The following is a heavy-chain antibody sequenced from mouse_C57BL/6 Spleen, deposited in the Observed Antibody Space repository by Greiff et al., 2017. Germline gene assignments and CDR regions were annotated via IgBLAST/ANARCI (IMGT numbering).Heavy chain of an antibody. Sequence: VQLQQSGAELARPGASVKLSCKASGYTFTSYGISWVKQRTGQGLEWIGEMYPRSGNTYYNEKFKGKATLTADKSSSTAYMELRSLTSEDSAVYYWAREGDGSYYYAMDYGGQGTSVTVSS. CDR2: MYPRSGNT. V-gene: IGHV1-81*01. CDR3: AREGDGSYYYAMDY. D-gene: IGHD2-3*01. CDR1: GYTFTSYG. J-gene: IGHJ4*01.